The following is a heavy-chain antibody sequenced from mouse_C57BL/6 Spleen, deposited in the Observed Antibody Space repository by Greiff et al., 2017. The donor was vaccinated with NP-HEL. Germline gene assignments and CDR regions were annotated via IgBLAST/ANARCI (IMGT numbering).Heavy chain of an antibody. V-gene: IGHV3-6*01. CDR1: GYSITSGYY. J-gene: IGHJ2*01. CDR3: ARADDGYYLDY. Sequence: EVQLVESGPGLVKPSQSLSLTCSVTGYSITSGYYWNWIRQFPGNKLEWMGYISYDGSNNYNPSLKNRISITRDTSKNQFFLKLNSLTTEDTATYYCARADDGYYLDYWGQGTTLTVSS. D-gene: IGHD2-3*01. CDR2: ISYDGSN.